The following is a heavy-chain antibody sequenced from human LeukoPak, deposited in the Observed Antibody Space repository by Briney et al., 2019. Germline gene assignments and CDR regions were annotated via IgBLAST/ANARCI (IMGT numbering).Heavy chain of an antibody. J-gene: IGHJ4*02. CDR1: AGTFSNFA. CDR2: IIPSLGIV. CDR3: ARGNYDRTAFFPYVVDS. Sequence: SVKVSCKASAGTFSNFALSWVRQAPGHGLEWMGRIIPSLGIVKYADNFQGGVSISAEKSTGTAYMEVSSLRPDDTGVYFCARGNYDRTAFFPYVVDSWGQGARVTVSS. D-gene: IGHD3-10*02. V-gene: IGHV1-69*04.